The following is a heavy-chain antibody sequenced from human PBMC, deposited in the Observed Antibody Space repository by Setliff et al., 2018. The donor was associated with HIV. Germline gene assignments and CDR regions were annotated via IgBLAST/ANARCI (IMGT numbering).Heavy chain of an antibody. D-gene: IGHD3-16*01. CDR2: IIPIFTTT. Sequence: VASVKVSCKASGGGFSNHAITWVRQAPGQGLEWMGVIIPIFTTTDYAQKFRGRLTINADESTDTAYMELRSLRSADTAIYYCATLNEYAYQTGGWFDPWGQGTPVTVSS. CDR3: ATLNEYAYQTGGWFDP. V-gene: IGHV1-69*13. J-gene: IGHJ5*02. CDR1: GGGFSNHA.